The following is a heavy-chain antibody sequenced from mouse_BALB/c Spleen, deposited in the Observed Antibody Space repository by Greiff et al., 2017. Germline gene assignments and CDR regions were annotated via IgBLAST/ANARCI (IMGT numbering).Heavy chain of an antibody. D-gene: IGHD4-1*01. J-gene: IGHJ1*01. CDR1: GFTFSSYT. V-gene: IGHV5-12-2*01. CDR2: ISNGGGST. CDR3: ARHGTRWYFDV. Sequence: EVKVVESGGGLVQPGGSLKLSCAASGFTFSSYTMSWVRQTPEKRLEWVAYISNGGGSTYYPDTVKGRFTISRDNAKNTLYLQMSSLKSEDTAMYYCARHGTRWYFDVWGAGTTVTVSS.